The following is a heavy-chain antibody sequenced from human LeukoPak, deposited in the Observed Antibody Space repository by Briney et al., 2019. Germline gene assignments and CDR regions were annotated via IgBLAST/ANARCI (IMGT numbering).Heavy chain of an antibody. J-gene: IGHJ5*02. Sequence: PSETLSLTCAVYGGSFSGYYWSWIRQPPGKGLEWIGEINQSGSTNYNPSLKSRVTISVDTSKNQFSLKLSSVTAADTAVYYCARVLGYCSGGSCYDGNWFDPWGQGTLVTVSS. V-gene: IGHV4-34*01. CDR1: GGSFSGYY. CDR3: ARVLGYCSGGSCYDGNWFDP. D-gene: IGHD2-15*01. CDR2: INQSGST.